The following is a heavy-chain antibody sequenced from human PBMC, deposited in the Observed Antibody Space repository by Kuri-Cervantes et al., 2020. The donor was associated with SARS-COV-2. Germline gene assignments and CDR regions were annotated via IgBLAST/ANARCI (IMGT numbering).Heavy chain of an antibody. CDR3: ASANYYMDV. J-gene: IGHJ6*03. Sequence: SETLSLTCTVSGGSISSSSYYWGWIRQPPGKGLEWIGSIYYSGSTYYNPSLKSRITISVDTSKNQSSRTLSSVTAADTAVYYCASANYYMDVWGKGTTVTVSS. CDR2: IYYSGST. CDR1: GGSISSSSYY. V-gene: IGHV4-39*01.